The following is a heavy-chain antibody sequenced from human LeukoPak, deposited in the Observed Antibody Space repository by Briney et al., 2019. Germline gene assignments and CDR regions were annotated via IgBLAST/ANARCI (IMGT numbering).Heavy chain of an antibody. CDR2: ISSSGSTI. V-gene: IGHV3-48*03. D-gene: IGHD2-2*01. J-gene: IGHJ6*03. Sequence: PGGSLRLSCAASGFTFSSYEMNWVRQAPGKGLEWVSYISSSGSTIYYADSVKGRFTISRDNAKNSLYLQMNSLRAEDTAVYYCAGLGYCSSTSCYSDLDYYYYYMDVWGKGTTVTVSS. CDR1: GFTFSSYE. CDR3: AGLGYCSSTSCYSDLDYYYYYMDV.